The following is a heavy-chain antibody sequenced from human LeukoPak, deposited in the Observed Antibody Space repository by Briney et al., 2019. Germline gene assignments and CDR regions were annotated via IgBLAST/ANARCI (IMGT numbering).Heavy chain of an antibody. CDR2: AGWAGGTT. CDR3: AKELDTMFFDY. J-gene: IGHJ4*02. V-gene: IGHV3-43*01. Sequence: GGSLRLSCATSGFNFDRYTIHWVRQAPGEGLEWVSLAGWAGGTTYYSDSVRGRFTISRDSGKNSVYLQMNSLTTDDTAFYFCAKELDTMFFDYWGQGALVTVSS. D-gene: IGHD5-18*01. CDR1: GFNFDRYT.